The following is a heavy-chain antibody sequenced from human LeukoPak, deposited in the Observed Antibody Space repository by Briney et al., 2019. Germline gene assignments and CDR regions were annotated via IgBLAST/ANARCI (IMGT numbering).Heavy chain of an antibody. CDR1: GGSISSYH. Sequence: SETLSLTCTVSGGSISSYHWNWIRQSPGKGPEWIGYIYYSGSTNYNPSLKSRVTISVDTSKNQFSLKLSSVTAADTAVYYCARGVRDYYGSGSYYTNWGQGTLVTVSS. D-gene: IGHD3-10*01. J-gene: IGHJ4*02. CDR3: ARGVRDYYGSGSYYTN. V-gene: IGHV4-59*01. CDR2: IYYSGST.